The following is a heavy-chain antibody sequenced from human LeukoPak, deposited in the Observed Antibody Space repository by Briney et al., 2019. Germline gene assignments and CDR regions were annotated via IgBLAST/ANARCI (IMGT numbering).Heavy chain of an antibody. D-gene: IGHD6-13*01. CDR2: IYYSGST. V-gene: IGHV4-39*01. CDR1: GGSISSSSYY. CDR3: ARGTVAAAYLP. J-gene: IGHJ5*02. Sequence: PSETLSLTCTVSGGSISSSSYYWGWIRQPPGKGLEWIGSIYYSGSTYYNPSLKSRVTISVDTSKNQFSLKLSSVTAADTAVYYCARGTVAAAYLPWGQGTLVTVSS.